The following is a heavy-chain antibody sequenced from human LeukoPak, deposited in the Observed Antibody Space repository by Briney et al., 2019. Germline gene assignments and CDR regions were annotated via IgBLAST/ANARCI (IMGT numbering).Heavy chain of an antibody. CDR1: GGSISSSRDY. Sequence: SETLSLTCTVSGGSISSSRDYWGWIRQPPGKGLESIGSIYYSGSTYYNPSLKSRVTISVDTSKNQFSLKLSSVTAADTAVYYCARHGEIAVAGPIDYWGQGTLVTVSS. V-gene: IGHV4-39*01. CDR2: IYYSGST. D-gene: IGHD6-19*01. J-gene: IGHJ4*02. CDR3: ARHGEIAVAGPIDY.